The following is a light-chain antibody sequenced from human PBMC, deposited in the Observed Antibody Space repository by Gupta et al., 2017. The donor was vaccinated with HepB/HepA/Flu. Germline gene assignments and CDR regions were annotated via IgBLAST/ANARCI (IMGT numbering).Light chain of an antibody. Sequence: QSALTQPASVSGSPAPSITISCTGTRSDVGGFNFVSWYQQHPHTAPKLIICDVNSRPSGISNRFSGSKSGSTASLTISGLQPEDEDDYYCASFTSLGTQIFGGGTKLTVL. J-gene: IGLJ2*01. CDR2: DVN. CDR3: ASFTSLGTQI. CDR1: RSDVGGFNF. V-gene: IGLV2-14*01.